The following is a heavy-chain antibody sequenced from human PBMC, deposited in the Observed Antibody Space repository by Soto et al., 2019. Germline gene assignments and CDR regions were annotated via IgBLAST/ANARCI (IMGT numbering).Heavy chain of an antibody. CDR1: GYSFTSYW. D-gene: IGHD3-22*01. Sequence: PGESLKISCKGSGYSFTSYWIGWVRQMPGKGLEWMGIIYPGDSDTRYSPSFQGQVTISADKSISTAYLQWSSLKASDTAMYYCARHPANDYYDSSGYHSWFDPWGQGTLVTVSS. CDR2: IYPGDSDT. V-gene: IGHV5-51*01. CDR3: ARHPANDYYDSSGYHSWFDP. J-gene: IGHJ5*02.